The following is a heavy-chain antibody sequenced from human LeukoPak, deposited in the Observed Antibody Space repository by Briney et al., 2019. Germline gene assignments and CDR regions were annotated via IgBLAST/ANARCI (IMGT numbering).Heavy chain of an antibody. CDR2: IYYSGST. Sequence: PSETLSLTCTVSGGSISSSSYYWGWIRQPPGKGLEWIGSIYYSGSTYYNPSLKSRVTISVDTSKNQFSLKLSSVTAADTAVYYCARHTVARTISNYGVFDYWGQGTLVTVSS. J-gene: IGHJ4*02. CDR3: ARHTVARTISNYGVFDY. D-gene: IGHD4-11*01. V-gene: IGHV4-39*01. CDR1: GGSISSSSYY.